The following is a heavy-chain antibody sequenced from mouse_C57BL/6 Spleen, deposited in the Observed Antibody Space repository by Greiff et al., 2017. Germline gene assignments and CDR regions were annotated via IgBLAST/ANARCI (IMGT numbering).Heavy chain of an antibody. Sequence: QVQLQQSGAELVRPGASVKLSCKASGYTFTDYYINWVKQRPGQGLEWIARIYPGSGNTYYNEKFKGKATLTAEKSSSTAYMQLSSLTSEDSAVYFCAVIYYYGSSYFHFDYWGQGTTLTVSS. V-gene: IGHV1-76*01. CDR1: GYTFTDYY. J-gene: IGHJ2*01. CDR2: IYPGSGNT. D-gene: IGHD1-1*01. CDR3: AVIYYYGSSYFHFDY.